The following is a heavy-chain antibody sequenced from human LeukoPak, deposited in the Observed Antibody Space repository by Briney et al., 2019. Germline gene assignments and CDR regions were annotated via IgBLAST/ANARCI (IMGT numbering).Heavy chain of an antibody. CDR2: MNPNSGNT. Sequence: ASVKVSCKASGYTFTSYDINWVRQATGQGLEWMGWMNPNSGNTGYAQKFQGRVTITRNTSISTAYMELSSLRSEDTAVYYYARGQVHGVQGVGFDYWGQGTLVTVSS. J-gene: IGHJ4*02. CDR3: ARGQVHGVQGVGFDY. D-gene: IGHD3-10*01. V-gene: IGHV1-8*03. CDR1: GYTFTSYD.